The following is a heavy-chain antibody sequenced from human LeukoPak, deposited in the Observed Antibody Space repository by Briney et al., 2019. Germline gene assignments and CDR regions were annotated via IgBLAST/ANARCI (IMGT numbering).Heavy chain of an antibody. CDR2: IYPDDSDT. V-gene: IGHV5-51*01. J-gene: IGHJ6*03. Sequence: GESLKISCKGSGSKFTDYWIGWVRQMPGKGLEWMGVIYPDDSDTRYSPSFQGQVIMSADKSISTAYLQWSSLKASDTAMYYCARQVSRYYSMDVWGKGTTVTVSS. CDR1: GSKFTDYW. CDR3: ARQVSRYYSMDV.